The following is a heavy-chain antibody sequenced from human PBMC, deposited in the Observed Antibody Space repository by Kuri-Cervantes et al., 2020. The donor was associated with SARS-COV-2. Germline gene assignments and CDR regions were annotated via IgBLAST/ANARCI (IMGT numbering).Heavy chain of an antibody. CDR3: AREGSGYYTGIYYYYYMDV. V-gene: IGHV3-7*03. Sequence: GGSLRLSCTASGFIFSDYYMTWIRQAPGKGLEWVANIKQDGSEKYYVDSVKGRFTISRDNAKNSLYLQMNSLRAEDTALYYCAREGSGYYTGIYYYYYMDVWGKGTTVTVSS. J-gene: IGHJ6*03. CDR2: IKQDGSEK. CDR1: GFIFSDYY. D-gene: IGHD3-3*01.